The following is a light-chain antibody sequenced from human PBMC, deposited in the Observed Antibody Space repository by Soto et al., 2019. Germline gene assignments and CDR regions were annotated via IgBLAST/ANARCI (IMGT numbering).Light chain of an antibody. J-gene: IGLJ3*02. CDR3: CSYASGGTWV. Sequence: QSALTQPASVSGSPGQSITISCTGASSDVGSYNRVSWNQQHPGKAPKLIIYEVSKRPSGVSDRFSGSKSGNTASLTISGLQAEDEADYYCCSYASGGTWVFGGGTKLTVL. CDR2: EVS. CDR1: SSDVGSYNR. V-gene: IGLV2-23*02.